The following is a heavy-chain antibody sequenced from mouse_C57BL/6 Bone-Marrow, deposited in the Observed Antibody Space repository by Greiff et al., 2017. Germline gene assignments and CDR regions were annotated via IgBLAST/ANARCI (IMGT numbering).Heavy chain of an antibody. J-gene: IGHJ3*01. CDR1: GFTFSSYA. Sequence: EVHLVESGGGLVKPGGSLKLSCAASGFTFSSYAMSWVRQTPEKRLEWVATISDGGSYTYYPDNVKGRFTISRDNAKNNLYLQMSHLKSEDTAVYYCARESNYGSSWGIAYWGQGTLVTVSA. CDR3: ARESNYGSSWGIAY. V-gene: IGHV5-4*01. CDR2: ISDGGSYT. D-gene: IGHD1-1*01.